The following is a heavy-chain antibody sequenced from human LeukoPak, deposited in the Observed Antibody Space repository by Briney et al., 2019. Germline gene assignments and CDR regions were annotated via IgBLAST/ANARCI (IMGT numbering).Heavy chain of an antibody. D-gene: IGHD2-2*01. V-gene: IGHV4-61*09. Sequence: PSETLSLTCSVSVGSISSGSCNWSWIRKPAGRGLEWIGHIYSSGSTKYNSSLKSRVSISIDTSKNQFSLNLSSVTAADTAVYYCARDFEFCSSTSCYRTFDYWGQGTLVTVSS. CDR2: IYSSGST. CDR1: VGSISSGSCN. CDR3: ARDFEFCSSTSCYRTFDY. J-gene: IGHJ4*02.